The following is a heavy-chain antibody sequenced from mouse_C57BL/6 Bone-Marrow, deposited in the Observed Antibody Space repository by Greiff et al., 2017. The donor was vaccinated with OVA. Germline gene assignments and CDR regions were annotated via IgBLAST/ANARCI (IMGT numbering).Heavy chain of an antibody. CDR1: GYAFSSYW. Sequence: VQVVESGAELVKPGASVEISCKASGYAFSSYWMNWVKQRPGKGLEWIGQIYPGDGDTNYNGKFKGKATLTADRSSSTADKQLSSLTSEESEVYFCAKGDFWGQGTTLTVSS. CDR2: IYPGDGDT. J-gene: IGHJ2*01. V-gene: IGHV1-80*01. CDR3: AKGDF.